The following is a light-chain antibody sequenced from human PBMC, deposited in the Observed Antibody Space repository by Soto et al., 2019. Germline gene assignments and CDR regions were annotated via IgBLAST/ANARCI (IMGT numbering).Light chain of an antibody. CDR2: NNN. CDR3: ATWDDSLNGVV. Sequence: QSVLTQPPSASGTPGQRVTISCSGSSSNIGSNTVNWYRQLPGTAPKLLIYNNNQRPSGVPDRFSGSKSGTSASLAISGLLSEDEADYYCATWDDSLNGVVFGGGTKVTVL. J-gene: IGLJ3*02. V-gene: IGLV1-44*01. CDR1: SSNIGSNT.